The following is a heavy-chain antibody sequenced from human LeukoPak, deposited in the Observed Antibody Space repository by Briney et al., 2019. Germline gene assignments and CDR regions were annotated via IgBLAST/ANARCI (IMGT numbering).Heavy chain of an antibody. CDR1: GGSISSYY. CDR3: ARDPALSPTTVVRSRLRGYYYYGMDV. Sequence: SETLSLTCTVSGGSISSYYWSWIRQPAGKGLEWIGRIYTSGSTNYNPSLKSRVTMSVDTSKNQFSLKLSSVTAADTAVYYCARDPALSPTTVVRSRLRGYYYYGMDVWGQGTTVTVSS. D-gene: IGHD4-23*01. V-gene: IGHV4-4*07. CDR2: IYTSGST. J-gene: IGHJ6*02.